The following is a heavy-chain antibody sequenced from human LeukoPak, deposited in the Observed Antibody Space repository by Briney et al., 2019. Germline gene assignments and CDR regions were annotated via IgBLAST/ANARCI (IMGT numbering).Heavy chain of an antibody. CDR2: ISSSSSYI. Sequence: PGGSLRLSCAASGFTFSSYSMNWVRQAPGKGLEWVSSISSSSSYIYYADSVKGRFTISRDNAKNSLYMQMNSLRAEDTAVYYCAREDSSSWYSYYYMDVWGKGATVTVSS. J-gene: IGHJ6*03. D-gene: IGHD6-13*01. CDR3: AREDSSSWYSYYYMDV. V-gene: IGHV3-21*01. CDR1: GFTFSSYS.